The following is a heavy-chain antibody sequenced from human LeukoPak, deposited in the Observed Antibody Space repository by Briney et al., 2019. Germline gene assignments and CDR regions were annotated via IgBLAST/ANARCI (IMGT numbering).Heavy chain of an antibody. J-gene: IGHJ6*02. Sequence: GGSLRLSCAASGFTFSDYYMSWIRQAPGKGLEWVSYIGSGGSTIYYADSVKGRFTISRDNAKNSLYVQMNSLRAEDTAVYYCARNYYDFWSGYYTGYYYGMDVWGQGTTVTVSS. V-gene: IGHV3-11*01. CDR1: GFTFSDYY. CDR3: ARNYYDFWSGYYTGYYYGMDV. CDR2: IGSGGSTI. D-gene: IGHD3-3*01.